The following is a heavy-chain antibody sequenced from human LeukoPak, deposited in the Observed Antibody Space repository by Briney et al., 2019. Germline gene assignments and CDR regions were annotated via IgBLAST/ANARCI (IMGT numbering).Heavy chain of an antibody. J-gene: IGHJ4*02. V-gene: IGHV3-23*01. CDR3: ATKRYYYNSSGYYYDY. D-gene: IGHD3-22*01. CDR1: GFTFSSYA. CDR2: ISGSGGST. Sequence: GGSLRLSCAASGFTFSSYAMSWVRRAPGKGLEWVSAISGSGGSTYYADSVKGRFTISRDNSKNTLYLQMNSLRAEDTAVYYCATKRYYYNSSGYYYDYWGQGTLVTVSS.